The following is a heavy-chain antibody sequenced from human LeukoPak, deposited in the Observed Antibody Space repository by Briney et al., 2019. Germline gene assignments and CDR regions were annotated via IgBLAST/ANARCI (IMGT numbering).Heavy chain of an antibody. Sequence: PSETLSLTCAVYGGSFSGYYWSWIRQPQGKGLEWIGEINHSGSTNYNPSLKSRVTISVVTSKNQFSLKLSSVTAAVTAVYCCGRADVSSTVYMWGQGTMVTVSS. D-gene: IGHD5/OR15-5a*01. CDR3: GRADVSSTVYM. CDR1: GGSFSGYY. CDR2: INHSGST. V-gene: IGHV4-34*01. J-gene: IGHJ3*02.